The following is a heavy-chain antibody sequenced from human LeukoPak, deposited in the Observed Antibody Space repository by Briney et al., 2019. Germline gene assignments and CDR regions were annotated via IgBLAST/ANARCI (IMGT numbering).Heavy chain of an antibody. D-gene: IGHD2-2*01. J-gene: IGHJ3*02. V-gene: IGHV1-69*01. CDR2: IIPIFGTA. CDR1: GGTFSSYA. CDR3: ARAYQGYCSSTSCFPRRAFDI. Sequence: SVKVSCKAPGGTFSSYAISWVRQAPGQGLEWMGGIIPIFGTANYAQKFQGRVTITANESTSTAYMELSSLRSEDTAVYYCARAYQGYCSSTSCFPRRAFDIWGQGTMVTVSS.